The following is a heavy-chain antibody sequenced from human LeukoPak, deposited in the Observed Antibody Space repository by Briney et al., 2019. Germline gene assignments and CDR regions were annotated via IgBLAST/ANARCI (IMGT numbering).Heavy chain of an antibody. CDR3: ARESYTNFPQGFDP. CDR1: GFTFSDYD. CDR2: ISGGASHI. V-gene: IGHV3-21*01. Sequence: GGSLRLSCAASGFTFSDYDMNWVRQAPGKGLEWVSSISGGASHIYYADSVRARFTISRDNAKNSLYLQLNSLRVEDTAVYYCARESYTNFPQGFDPWGQGTLVTVSS. D-gene: IGHD2-2*02. J-gene: IGHJ5*02.